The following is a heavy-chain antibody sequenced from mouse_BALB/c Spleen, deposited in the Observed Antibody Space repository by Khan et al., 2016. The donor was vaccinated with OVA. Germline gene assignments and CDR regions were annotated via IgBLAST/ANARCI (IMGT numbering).Heavy chain of an antibody. CDR1: GSSSTSYG. V-gene: IGHV2-3*01. Sequence: QVQLKESGPGLVAPSQSLSITCTVSGSSSTSYGVSWARQTPGKGLEWLGVIWTDGNTNYHYSLKSRLTITKDNSKSQVLLKLDSLQTDDTATYYCAIIFYGYDWVAYWGQGTLVTVSA. CDR2: IWTDGNT. CDR3: AIIFYGYDWVAY. J-gene: IGHJ3*01. D-gene: IGHD2-2*01.